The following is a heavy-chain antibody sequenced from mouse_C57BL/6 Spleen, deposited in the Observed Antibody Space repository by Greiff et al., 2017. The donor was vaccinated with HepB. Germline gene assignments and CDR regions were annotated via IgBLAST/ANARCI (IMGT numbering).Heavy chain of an antibody. D-gene: IGHD2-1*01. CDR2: INPSNGGT. CDR1: GYTFTSYW. CDR3: AREGGNYWYYFDY. Sequence: VQLQQPGTELVKPGASVKLSCKASGYTFTSYWMHWVKQRPGQGLEWIGNINPSNGGTNYNEKFKSKATLTVDKSSSTAYMQLSSLTSEDSAVYYCAREGGNYWYYFDYWGQGTTLTVSS. J-gene: IGHJ2*01. V-gene: IGHV1-53*01.